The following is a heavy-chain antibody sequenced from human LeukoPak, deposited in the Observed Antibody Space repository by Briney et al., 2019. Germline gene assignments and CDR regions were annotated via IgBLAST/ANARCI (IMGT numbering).Heavy chain of an antibody. D-gene: IGHD2-2*01. CDR3: AAGVRGAFYCSSTSCYQNYYYMDV. CDR1: GGSISSSSHY. CDR2: VYYSGST. Sequence: PSETLSLTCTVSGGSISSSSHYWGWIRQPPGKGLEWIGSVYYSGSTHYNSSLESRVTISVDTPKNQFSLKLSSVTAADTAVYYCAAGVRGAFYCSSTSCYQNYYYMDVWGKGTTVTVSS. J-gene: IGHJ6*03. V-gene: IGHV4-39*07.